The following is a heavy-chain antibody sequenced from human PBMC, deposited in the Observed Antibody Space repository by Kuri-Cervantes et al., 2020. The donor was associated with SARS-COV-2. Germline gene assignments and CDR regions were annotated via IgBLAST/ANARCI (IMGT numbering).Heavy chain of an antibody. CDR2: ISSSSSYI. V-gene: IGHV3-21*01. CDR3: ARDYGSGPSGAYYYYGMDV. Sequence: GGSLRLSCAASGFTFSSYSMNWVRQAPGKGLEWASSISSSSSYISHADSMKGRFTISRDNAKNSLYLQMNSLRAEDTAVYYCARDYGSGPSGAYYYYGMDVWGQGTTVTVSS. D-gene: IGHD3-10*01. J-gene: IGHJ6*02. CDR1: GFTFSSYS.